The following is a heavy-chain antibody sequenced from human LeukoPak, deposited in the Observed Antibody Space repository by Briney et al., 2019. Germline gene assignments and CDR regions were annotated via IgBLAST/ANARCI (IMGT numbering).Heavy chain of an antibody. CDR2: ISFDGSAK. D-gene: IGHD6-13*01. V-gene: IGHV3-30*18. CDR3: AKDRVTAAGYYIDY. CDR1: GFTFSSYG. Sequence: GGSLRLSCAASGFTFSSYGMHWVRQAPGKGLEWVSVISFDGSAKYYADSVKGRFTISRDNSKNTLYLQMTSLRAEDTAVYYCAKDRVTAAGYYIDYWGQGTLVTVSS. J-gene: IGHJ4*02.